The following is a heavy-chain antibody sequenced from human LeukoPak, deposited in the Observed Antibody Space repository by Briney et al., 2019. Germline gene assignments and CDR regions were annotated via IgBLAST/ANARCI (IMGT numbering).Heavy chain of an antibody. CDR1: GVSISSYY. D-gene: IGHD4-11*01. CDR2: IYYSGST. Sequence: KPSETLSLTCTVSGVSISSYYWSWIRQPPGKGLEWIGYIYYSGSTNYNPSLKSRVTISVDTSKNQFSLKLSSVTAADTAVYYCARLMDYTYFDYWGQGTLVTVSS. CDR3: ARLMDYTYFDY. V-gene: IGHV4-59*08. J-gene: IGHJ4*02.